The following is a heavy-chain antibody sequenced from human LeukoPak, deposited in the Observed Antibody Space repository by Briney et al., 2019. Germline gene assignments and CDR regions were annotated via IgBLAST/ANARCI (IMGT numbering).Heavy chain of an antibody. CDR1: GFTFSSYA. J-gene: IGHJ4*02. CDR3: VVVSYCAVDCYDY. Sequence: GGSLRLSSAASGFTFSSYAMSWVRQAPGKGLEWVSAISGSGGRTYYADSVRGRFTISRDNSKNTVYVQMNSLRAEDTAVYFCVVVSYCAVDCYDYWGQGTLVTVSS. CDR2: ISGSGGRT. V-gene: IGHV3-23*01. D-gene: IGHD2-21*01.